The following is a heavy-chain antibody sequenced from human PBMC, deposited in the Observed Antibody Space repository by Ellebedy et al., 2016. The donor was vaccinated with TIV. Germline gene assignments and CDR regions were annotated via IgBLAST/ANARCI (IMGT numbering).Heavy chain of an antibody. Sequence: GGSLRLSXAASGFTFSNYAMTWVRQAPGKGLEWVSGIGDTAHNTYYADSVKGRFTIPRDNSGNTLYLQMNSLRAEDTAVYYCAKARGSSVIDYNYYGMDVWGQGTTVTVSS. CDR1: GFTFSNYA. J-gene: IGHJ6*02. CDR2: IGDTAHNT. D-gene: IGHD2-21*01. V-gene: IGHV3-23*01. CDR3: AKARGSSVIDYNYYGMDV.